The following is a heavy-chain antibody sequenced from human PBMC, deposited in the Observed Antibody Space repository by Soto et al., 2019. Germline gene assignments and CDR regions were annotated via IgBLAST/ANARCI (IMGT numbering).Heavy chain of an antibody. CDR1: GYTFTSYG. CDR2: ISAYNGNT. D-gene: IGHD3-3*01. V-gene: IGHV1-18*01. CDR3: ARVIFGVDYFDY. J-gene: IGHJ4*02. Sequence: QVQLVQSGAEVKKPGASVKVSCKASGYTFTSYGISWVRQAPGQGLEWMGWISAYNGNTNYAQKLQDRGTMTTDTSTSTAYMGLRSLRSVDTAVYYFARVIFGVDYFDYWGQGTRVTVSS.